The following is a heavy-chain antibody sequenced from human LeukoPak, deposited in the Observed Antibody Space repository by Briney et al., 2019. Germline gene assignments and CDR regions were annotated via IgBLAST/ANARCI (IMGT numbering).Heavy chain of an antibody. CDR3: ARDKAVTTEVTQHFQH. Sequence: GASVKVSCKASGYTFTNYGFSWVRQAPGQGLEWMGWISAYNGYTDYAQKFQFRVTMTTDTPTSTAYMELRSLRSDDTAVYYCARDKAVTTEVTQHFQHWGQGTLVTVSS. V-gene: IGHV1-18*01. D-gene: IGHD4-23*01. CDR1: GYTFTNYG. J-gene: IGHJ1*01. CDR2: ISAYNGYT.